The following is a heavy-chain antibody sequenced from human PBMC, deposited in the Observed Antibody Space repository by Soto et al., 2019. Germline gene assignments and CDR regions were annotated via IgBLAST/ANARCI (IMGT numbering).Heavy chain of an antibody. CDR1: GYSFTSYW. D-gene: IGHD6-6*01. CDR3: AGGGSSTYYYYGMDV. J-gene: IGHJ6*02. V-gene: IGHV5-10-1*01. Sequence: GESLKISCKGSGYSFTSYWISWVRQMPGKGLEWMGRIDPSDSYTNYSPSFQGHVTISADKSISTAYLQWSSLKASDTAMYYWAGGGSSTYYYYGMDVWGQGTTVTVSS. CDR2: IDPSDSYT.